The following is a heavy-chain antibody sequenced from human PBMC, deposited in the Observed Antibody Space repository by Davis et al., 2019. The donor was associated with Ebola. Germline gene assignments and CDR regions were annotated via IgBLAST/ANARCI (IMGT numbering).Heavy chain of an antibody. CDR1: GFNFSSYT. J-gene: IGHJ4*02. Sequence: PGGSLRLSCAASGFNFSSYTINWVRQAPGKGLEWVSALYSGGTTYYADSVKGRFTISSDNSKNTLYLQMNSLRGEDTAVYYCARRWGPSYFDYWGQGTLVTVSS. V-gene: IGHV3-66*02. CDR3: ARRWGPSYFDY. D-gene: IGHD7-27*01. CDR2: LYSGGTT.